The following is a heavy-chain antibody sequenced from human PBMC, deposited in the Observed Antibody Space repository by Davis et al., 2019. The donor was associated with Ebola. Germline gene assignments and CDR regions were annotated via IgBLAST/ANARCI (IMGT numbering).Heavy chain of an antibody. CDR1: GYTFTGYY. Sequence: AASVKVSCKASGYTFTGYYMHWVRQAPGQGLEWMGWINPNSGGTNYAQKFQGWVTMTRDTSISTAYMELSRLRSDDTAVYYCARYCTGGVCYGGMYGMDVWGQGTTVTVSS. CDR2: INPNSGGT. CDR3: ARYCTGGVCYGGMYGMDV. V-gene: IGHV1-2*04. D-gene: IGHD2-8*02. J-gene: IGHJ6*02.